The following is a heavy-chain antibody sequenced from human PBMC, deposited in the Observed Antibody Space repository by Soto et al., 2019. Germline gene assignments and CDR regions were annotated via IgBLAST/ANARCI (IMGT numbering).Heavy chain of an antibody. CDR1: GFTSSDYY. J-gene: IGHJ4*02. CDR2: ISSSDTI. CDR3: ARDLGYYDSSGYFDY. Sequence: PGGSLRLSCAASGFTSSDYYMSWIRQAPGRGLEWVSYISSSDTIYYADSVKGRFTISRDNAKNSLYLQMNSLRAEDTAMYYCARDLGYYDSSGYFDYWGQGTLVTVSS. V-gene: IGHV3-11*01. D-gene: IGHD3-22*01.